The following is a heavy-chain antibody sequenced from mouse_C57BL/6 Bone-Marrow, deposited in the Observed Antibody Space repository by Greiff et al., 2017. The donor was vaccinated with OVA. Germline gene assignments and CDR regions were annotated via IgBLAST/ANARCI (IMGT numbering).Heavy chain of an antibody. J-gene: IGHJ3*01. CDR2: IDPEDGDT. CDR1: GFNIKDYY. Sequence: VQLQQPGAELVKPGASVKLSCTASGFNIKDYYMHWVKQRTEQGLEWIGRIDPEDGDTKYAPKFQGKATITVDTSSNTAYLQLSSLTSEDTAVYYCAGPHYYGSSYGFAYWGRGTLVTVSA. D-gene: IGHD1-1*01. V-gene: IGHV14-2*01. CDR3: AGPHYYGSSYGFAY.